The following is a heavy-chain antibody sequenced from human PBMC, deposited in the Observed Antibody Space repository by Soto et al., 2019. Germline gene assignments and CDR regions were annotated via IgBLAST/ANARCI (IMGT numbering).Heavy chain of an antibody. CDR1: GFTFSSYW. J-gene: IGHJ4*01. V-gene: IGHV3-7*01. D-gene: IGHD2-15*01. Sequence: GGSLRLSCAASGFTFSSYWMSWVRQAPGKGLEWVANIKQDGSEKYYVDSVKGRFTISRDNAKNSLYLQMNSLRAEDTAVYYWAKLGYCSGGSCFVFGVFGYWGDVPQVTVSS. CDR2: IKQDGSEK. CDR3: AKLGYCSGGSCFVFGVFGY.